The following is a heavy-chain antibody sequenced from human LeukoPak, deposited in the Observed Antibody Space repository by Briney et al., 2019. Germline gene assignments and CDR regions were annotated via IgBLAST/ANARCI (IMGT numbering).Heavy chain of an antibody. CDR1: GFTFSSNS. CDR3: AKDDRGNEAPFDY. Sequence: GGSLRLSCAASGFTFSSNSMNWVRQAPGKGLEWVSSISSSSSYIYYADSVKGRFTISRDNAKNSLYLQMNSLRAEDTAVYYCAKDDRGNEAPFDYWGQGTLVTVSS. CDR2: ISSSSSYI. V-gene: IGHV3-21*01. J-gene: IGHJ4*02.